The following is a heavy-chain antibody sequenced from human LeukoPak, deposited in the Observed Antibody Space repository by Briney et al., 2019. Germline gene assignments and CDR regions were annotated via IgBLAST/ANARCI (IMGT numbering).Heavy chain of an antibody. D-gene: IGHD3-16*01. J-gene: IGHJ3*02. V-gene: IGHV4-39*01. Sequence: PSETLSLICTVSGGSISSSSYYWAWIRQPPGKGLEWIGSIYYSGSTLYNPSLTSRVTISVDTSKNQFSLRLNSVTAADTAVYYRARQLGAYSYPFDIWGQGTKVTASS. CDR1: GGSISSSSYY. CDR3: ARQLGAYSYPFDI. CDR2: IYYSGST.